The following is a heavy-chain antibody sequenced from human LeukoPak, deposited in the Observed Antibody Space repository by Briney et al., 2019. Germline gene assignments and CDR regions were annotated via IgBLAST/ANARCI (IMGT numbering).Heavy chain of an antibody. Sequence: SETLSLTCTVSGGSISSYYWSWIRQPAGKGLEWIGRIYTSGSTNYNPSLKSRVTMSVDTSKNQFSLKLSSVTAADTAVYYCARDYHDSSGQEGYDAFDIWGQGTMVTVSS. CDR1: GGSISSYY. CDR2: IYTSGST. V-gene: IGHV4-4*07. J-gene: IGHJ3*02. CDR3: ARDYHDSSGQEGYDAFDI. D-gene: IGHD3-22*01.